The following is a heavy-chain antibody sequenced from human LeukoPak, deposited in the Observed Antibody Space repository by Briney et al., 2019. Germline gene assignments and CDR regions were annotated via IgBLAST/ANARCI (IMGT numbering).Heavy chain of an antibody. V-gene: IGHV3-7*04. CDR2: IKQDGSQK. Sequence: GGSLRLSCAGSGFTFNAYWMTWVRQPPGKGLEWVANIKQDGSQKYYVDSVKGRFTISRDNAKNSVYLQMNRLRAEDTAVYYCARDLSHHFDWLLSGDTWGQGTLVTVSS. J-gene: IGHJ5*02. CDR1: GFTFNAYW. CDR3: ARDLSHHFDWLLSGDT. D-gene: IGHD3-9*01.